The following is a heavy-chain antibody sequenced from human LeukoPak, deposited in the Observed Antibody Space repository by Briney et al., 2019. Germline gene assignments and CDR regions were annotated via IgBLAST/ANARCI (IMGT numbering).Heavy chain of an antibody. D-gene: IGHD7-27*01. J-gene: IGHJ4*02. Sequence: GGSLRLSCAASGFTFSSYWMHWVRHAPGKGLVWVSRIKSDGTTTDYADSVKGRYTISRDNAKNTLYLQMNSLRVEDTAVYYCARNWGPDYWGQGTLVTVSS. V-gene: IGHV3-74*01. CDR3: ARNWGPDY. CDR2: IKSDGTTT. CDR1: GFTFSSYW.